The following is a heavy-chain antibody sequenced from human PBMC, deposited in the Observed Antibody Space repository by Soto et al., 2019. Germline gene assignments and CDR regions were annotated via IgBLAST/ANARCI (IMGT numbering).Heavy chain of an antibody. CDR1: GFTFSSYA. J-gene: IGHJ4*02. D-gene: IGHD3-10*01. Sequence: GGSLRLSCAASGFTFSSYAMSWVRQAPGKGLEWVSAISGSGGSTYYADSVKGRFTISRDNSKNTLYLQMNSLRAEDTAVYYCAKTWVVRGVIIRYFDYWGQGTLVTVSS. CDR2: ISGSGGST. V-gene: IGHV3-23*01. CDR3: AKTWVVRGVIIRYFDY.